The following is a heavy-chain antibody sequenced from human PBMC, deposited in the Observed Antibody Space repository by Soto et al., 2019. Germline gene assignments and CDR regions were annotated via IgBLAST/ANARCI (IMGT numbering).Heavy chain of an antibody. CDR1: GDSISSSHW. Sequence: QVQLQESGPGLVEPSGTLSLTCAVSGDSISSSHWWSWVRPPPGKGLEWIGEIFHSGTTKYNPSLESRVTMSVDQSNNQLSLKLRSVTAADTAVYYCARQLERGDLPEGFEYWGQGTLATVSS. CDR3: ARQLERGDLPEGFEY. D-gene: IGHD1-1*01. J-gene: IGHJ4*02. CDR2: IFHSGTT. V-gene: IGHV4-4*02.